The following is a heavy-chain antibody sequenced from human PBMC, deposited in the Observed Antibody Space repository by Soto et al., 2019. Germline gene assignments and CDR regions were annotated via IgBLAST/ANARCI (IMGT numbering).Heavy chain of an antibody. D-gene: IGHD6-13*01. CDR2: IDPSDSYT. CDR1: GYSFTSYW. V-gene: IGHV5-10-1*01. CDR3: AREAGGFDP. Sequence: GESLKNSCKGSGYSFTSYWISWVRQMPGKGLEWMGRIDPSDSYTNYSPSFQGHVTIPADKSISTDYLQWRSLKASDTAMYYCAREAGGFDPWGQGTLVTVSS. J-gene: IGHJ5*02.